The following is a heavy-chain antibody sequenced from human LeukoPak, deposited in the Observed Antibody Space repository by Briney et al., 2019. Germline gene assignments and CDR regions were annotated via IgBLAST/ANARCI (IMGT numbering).Heavy chain of an antibody. CDR2: ISGSGGST. CDR1: GFTFSSYA. CDR3: AKTVAILWFGEFMYYFDY. D-gene: IGHD3-10*01. Sequence: GGSLRLSCAASGFTFSSYAMSWARQAPGKGLEWVSAISGSGGSTYYADSVKGRFTISRDNSKNTLYLQMNSLRAEDTAVYYCAKTVAILWFGEFMYYFDYWGQGTLVTVSS. V-gene: IGHV3-23*01. J-gene: IGHJ4*02.